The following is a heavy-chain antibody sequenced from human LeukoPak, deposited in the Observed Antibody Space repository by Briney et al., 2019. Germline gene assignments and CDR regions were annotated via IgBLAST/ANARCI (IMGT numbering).Heavy chain of an antibody. CDR1: GFTFSSYW. J-gene: IGHJ5*02. Sequence: GGSLRLSCAASGFTFSSYWMNWARQAPGKGLEWVASINHNGNVNYYVDSVKGRFTISRDNSKNTLYLQMNSLRAEDTAVYYCAKLYYDFWSGYRDRPQVNWFDPWGQGTLVTVSS. V-gene: IGHV3-7*03. CDR2: INHNGNVN. CDR3: AKLYYDFWSGYRDRPQVNWFDP. D-gene: IGHD3-3*01.